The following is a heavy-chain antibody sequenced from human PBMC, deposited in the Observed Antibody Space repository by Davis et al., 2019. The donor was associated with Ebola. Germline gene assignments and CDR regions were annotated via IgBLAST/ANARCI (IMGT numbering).Heavy chain of an antibody. J-gene: IGHJ6*02. V-gene: IGHV4-59*08. CDR2: IYYSGST. D-gene: IGHD3-3*01. CDR3: ARLPRSYDFWSGSYYYYGMDV. Sequence: SETLSLTCTVSGGSISSYYWSWIRQPPGKGLEWIGYIYYSGSTNYNPSLKSRVTISVDTSKNQFSLKLSSVTAADTAVYYCARLPRSYDFWSGSYYYYGMDVWGQWTTVTVSS. CDR1: GGSISSYY.